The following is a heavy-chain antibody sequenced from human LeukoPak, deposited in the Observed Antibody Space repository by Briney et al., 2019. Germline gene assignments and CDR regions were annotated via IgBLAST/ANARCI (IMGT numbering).Heavy chain of an antibody. Sequence: SETLSLTCTVSGGSVSSGSYYWSWIRQPPGKGLEWFGYIYYSGSTNYNPSLKSRVTISVDTSKNQFSLKLSSVTAADTAVYYCARGGSYYYDSSGYYSWGQGTLVTVSS. J-gene: IGHJ4*02. CDR1: GGSVSSGSYY. CDR2: IYYSGST. D-gene: IGHD3-22*01. CDR3: ARGGSYYYDSSGYYS. V-gene: IGHV4-61*01.